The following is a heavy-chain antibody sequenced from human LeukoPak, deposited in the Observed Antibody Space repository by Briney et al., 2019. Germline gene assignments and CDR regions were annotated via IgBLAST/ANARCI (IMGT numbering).Heavy chain of an antibody. Sequence: ASVKVSCKASGYTFTGYYMYWVRQAPGQGLEWMGWTNPNSGGTNYAQKFQGRVTMTRDTSISTAYMELSRLRSDDTAVYYCARDYGSQHPIDYWGQGTLVTVSS. CDR1: GYTFTGYY. V-gene: IGHV1-2*02. CDR3: ARDYGSQHPIDY. J-gene: IGHJ4*02. CDR2: TNPNSGGT. D-gene: IGHD1-1*01.